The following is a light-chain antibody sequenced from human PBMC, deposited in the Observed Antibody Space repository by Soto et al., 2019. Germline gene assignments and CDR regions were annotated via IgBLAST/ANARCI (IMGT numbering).Light chain of an antibody. J-gene: IGKJ1*01. Sequence: EIVLTQSPDTLYLSPGERATLSCRASQSIISSYLAWYQQKPGQAPRLLIYGASSRATGIPDRFSGSGAGTDFPLTISRLEPEDSAMYYCQQYVSWMVGKGTKFEIK. V-gene: IGKV3-20*01. CDR2: GAS. CDR1: QSIISSY. CDR3: QQYVSWM.